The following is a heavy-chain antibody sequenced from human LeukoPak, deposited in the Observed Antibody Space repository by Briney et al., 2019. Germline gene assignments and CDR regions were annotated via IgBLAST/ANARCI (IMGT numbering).Heavy chain of an antibody. V-gene: IGHV3-30*03. Sequence: GRSLRLSCAASGFTFSSYGMHWVRQAPGKGLEWVAVISYDGSNKYYADSVKGRFTISRDNSKNTLYLQMNSLRAEDTAVYYCFADFWSGYYLYYYYGMDVWGQGTTVTVSS. J-gene: IGHJ6*02. D-gene: IGHD3-3*01. CDR3: FADFWSGYYLYYYYGMDV. CDR1: GFTFSSYG. CDR2: ISYDGSNK.